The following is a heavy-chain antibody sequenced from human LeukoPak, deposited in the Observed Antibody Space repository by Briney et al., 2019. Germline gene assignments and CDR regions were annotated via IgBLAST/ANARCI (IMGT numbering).Heavy chain of an antibody. J-gene: IGHJ3*02. CDR1: GGSISSGGYY. V-gene: IGHV4-30-2*01. D-gene: IGHD3-22*01. CDR2: IYHSGST. Sequence: SETLSLTCTVSGGSISSGGYYWSWIRQPPGKGLEWIGYIYHSGSTYYNPSLKSRVTISVDRSKNQFSLKLSSVTAADTAVYYCARVTDYYDSSGRAFDIWGQGTMVTVSS. CDR3: ARVTDYYDSSGRAFDI.